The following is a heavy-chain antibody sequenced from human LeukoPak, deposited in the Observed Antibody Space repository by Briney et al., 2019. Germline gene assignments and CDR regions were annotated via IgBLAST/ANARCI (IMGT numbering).Heavy chain of an antibody. V-gene: IGHV3-30*04. CDR1: GFTFTSYA. CDR3: ARVGVAVAGTY. Sequence: GGSLRLSCAASGFTFTSYAMHWVRQAPGKGLEWVAVISYDGSNKYYADSVKGRFTISRDNSKNTLYLQMNRLRAEDTAVYYCARVGVAVAGTYWGQGTLVTVSS. J-gene: IGHJ4*02. CDR2: ISYDGSNK. D-gene: IGHD6-19*01.